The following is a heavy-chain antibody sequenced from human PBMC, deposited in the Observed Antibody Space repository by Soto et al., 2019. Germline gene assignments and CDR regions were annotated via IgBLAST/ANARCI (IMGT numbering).Heavy chain of an antibody. CDR2: SRAFSPYT. CDR3: ARDRGYDGHDYYHNAMEV. D-gene: IGHD5-12*01. Sequence: GGPLRLSCVASGLTFRSYTMNWVRRTTGRGLAWVSPSRAFSPYTFCADSLKCRFTISRDNAKNSWYLQKNSLTAEDTAVYYCARDRGYDGHDYYHNAMEVWGKGTMVTV. V-gene: IGHV3-21*01. CDR1: GLTFRSYT. J-gene: IGHJ6*01.